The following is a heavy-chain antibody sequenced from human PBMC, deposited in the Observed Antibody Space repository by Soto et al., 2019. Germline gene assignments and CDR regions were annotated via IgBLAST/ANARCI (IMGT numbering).Heavy chain of an antibody. CDR3: AKDAPRYCSGGSCYGTDY. CDR2: ISGSGGST. J-gene: IGHJ4*02. V-gene: IGHV3-23*01. CDR1: GFTFSSYA. Sequence: GGSLRLSCAASGFTFSSYAMSWVRQAPGKGLEWVSAISGSGGSTYYADSVKGRFTISRDNSKNTLYLQMNSLRAEDTAVYYCAKDAPRYCSGGSCYGTDYWGQGTLVTVSS. D-gene: IGHD2-15*01.